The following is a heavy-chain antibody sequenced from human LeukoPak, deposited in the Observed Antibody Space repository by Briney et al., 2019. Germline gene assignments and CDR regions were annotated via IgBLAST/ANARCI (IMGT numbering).Heavy chain of an antibody. Sequence: EASVKVSCKASGYTFTGHYMHWVRQAPGQGLEWMGWINPNSGGTNYAQKFQGRVTMTRDTSISTAYMELSRLRSDDTAVYYCARDSVEWELLMDYWGQGTLVTVSS. CDR3: ARDSVEWELLMDY. CDR2: INPNSGGT. D-gene: IGHD1-26*01. CDR1: GYTFTGHY. V-gene: IGHV1-2*02. J-gene: IGHJ4*02.